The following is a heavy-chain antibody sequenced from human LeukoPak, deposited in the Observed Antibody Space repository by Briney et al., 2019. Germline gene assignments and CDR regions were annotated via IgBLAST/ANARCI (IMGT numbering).Heavy chain of an antibody. CDR2: ISSSSSYI. V-gene: IGHV3-21*01. CDR3: ARDLKAFGYYYGMDV. D-gene: IGHD3-3*01. Sequence: PEGSLRLSCAASGFTFSSYSMNWVRQAPGKGLEWVSSISSSSSYIYYADSVKGRFTISRDNAKNSLYLQMNSLRAEDTAVYYCARDLKAFGYYYGMDVWGQGTTVTVSS. J-gene: IGHJ6*02. CDR1: GFTFSSYS.